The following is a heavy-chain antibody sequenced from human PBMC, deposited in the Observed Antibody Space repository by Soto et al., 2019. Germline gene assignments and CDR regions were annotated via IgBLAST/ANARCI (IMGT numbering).Heavy chain of an antibody. Sequence: QVQLVQSGAEVKKPGSSVKVSCKASGGTFSSYAISWVRQAPGQGLEWMGGIIPSFGTANYAQKFQGRVTITADESTSTAYMELSSLRSEDTAVYYCARADCSSTSCPGYGMGVWGQGTTVTVSS. CDR2: IIPSFGTA. V-gene: IGHV1-69*01. J-gene: IGHJ6*02. CDR3: ARADCSSTSCPGYGMGV. D-gene: IGHD2-2*01. CDR1: GGTFSSYA.